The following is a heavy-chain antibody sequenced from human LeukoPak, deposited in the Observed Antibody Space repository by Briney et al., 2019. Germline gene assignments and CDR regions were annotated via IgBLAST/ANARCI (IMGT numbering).Heavy chain of an antibody. V-gene: IGHV1-3*01. CDR3: ARAYYYDSSGYSLDY. D-gene: IGHD3-22*01. Sequence: ASVKVSCKASGYTFTSYAMHWVRQAPGQRLEWMGWINAGNGNTKYSQKFQGRVTITRDTSASTAYMELSSLKDTAVYYCARAYYYDSSGYSLDYWGQGTLVTVSS. J-gene: IGHJ4*02. CDR1: GYTFTSYA. CDR2: INAGNGNT.